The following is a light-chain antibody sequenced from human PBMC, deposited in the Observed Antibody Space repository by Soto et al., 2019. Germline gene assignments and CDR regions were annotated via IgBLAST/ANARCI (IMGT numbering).Light chain of an antibody. CDR1: QSVGSS. V-gene: IGKV3-15*01. CDR2: GAS. J-gene: IGKJ1*01. CDR3: QQYKNWPPWT. Sequence: EVLMTQSPATLSVSPGERATLSCRASQSVGSSVAWYQHKPVQAPRLIIFGASSRATGIPARFSGSGSGTDVTLTISSLQSEDFAVYYWQQYKNWPPWTFGQGTKVEIK.